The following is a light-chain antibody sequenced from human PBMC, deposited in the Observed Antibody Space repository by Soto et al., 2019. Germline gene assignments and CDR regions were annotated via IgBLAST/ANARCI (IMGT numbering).Light chain of an antibody. CDR1: SSDVGGYNY. V-gene: IGLV2-14*01. CDR3: SSYTSSSTLV. CDR2: DVS. Sequence: QSALTQPASVSGSPGQSITISCTGTSSDVGGYNYVSWYQQHPGKAPKLMIYDVSNRPSGVSNRFSGSKSGNTASLTISGLHAEDDADYYCSSYTSSSTLVFGGGTKVTVL. J-gene: IGLJ2*01.